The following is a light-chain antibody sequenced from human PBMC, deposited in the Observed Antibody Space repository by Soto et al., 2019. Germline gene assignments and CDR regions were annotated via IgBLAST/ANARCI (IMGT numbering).Light chain of an antibody. Sequence: DIQMTQSPSSVSASVGDRVTITCRARQGISRGLAWYQQKPGQAPKLLIYAASSLQSGVPSRFSGSGSGTDFTLTISSLQPEYFATYDCQHAKCFPLTFGGGTKVEIK. J-gene: IGKJ4*01. V-gene: IGKV1-12*01. CDR3: QHAKCFPLT. CDR1: QGISRG. CDR2: AAS.